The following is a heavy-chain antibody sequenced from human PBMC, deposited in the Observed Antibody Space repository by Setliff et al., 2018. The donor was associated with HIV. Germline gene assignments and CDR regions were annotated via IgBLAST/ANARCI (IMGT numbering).Heavy chain of an antibody. Sequence: GGSLRLYCVGTGFAFSTFDMNWVRQIPGKGLEWVAAVSPAVDITYYRDSLRGRFIVSRDNSKNMLFLKMNNLGVEDSAIYYCAKPTSGFYPRPYDLWGHGTKVTVSS. CDR1: GFAFSTFD. CDR3: AKPTSGFYPRPYDL. J-gene: IGHJ3*01. D-gene: IGHD5-12*01. V-gene: IGHV3-23*01. CDR2: VSPAVDIT.